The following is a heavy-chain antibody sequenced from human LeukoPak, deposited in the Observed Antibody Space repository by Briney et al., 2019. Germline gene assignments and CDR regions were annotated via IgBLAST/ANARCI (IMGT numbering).Heavy chain of an antibody. V-gene: IGHV1-69*05. J-gene: IGHJ6*03. CDR3: ARDGGRLTMTYYYYMDV. Sequence: SVKVSCKASGGTFSSYAISWVRQAPGQGLEWMGGIIPIFGTANYAQKFQGRVTITTDESTSTAYMELSSPRSEDTAVYYCARDGGRLTMTYYYYMDVWGKGTTVTVSS. D-gene: IGHD3-22*01. CDR1: GGTFSSYA. CDR2: IIPIFGTA.